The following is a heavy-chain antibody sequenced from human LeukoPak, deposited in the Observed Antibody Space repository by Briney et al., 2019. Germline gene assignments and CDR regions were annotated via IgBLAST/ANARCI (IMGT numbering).Heavy chain of an antibody. CDR3: ARDVQQLAGEDDAFDI. J-gene: IGHJ3*02. CDR2: IYSGGST. V-gene: IGHV3-66*01. Sequence: GRSLRLSRAASGFTVSSNYMSCVRQPPGKWLELVSVIYSGGSTYYADSVKGRFTISRDNSKNTLYLQMNSLRAEDTAVYYCARDVQQLAGEDDAFDIWGQGTMVTVSS. CDR1: GFTVSSNY. D-gene: IGHD6-13*01.